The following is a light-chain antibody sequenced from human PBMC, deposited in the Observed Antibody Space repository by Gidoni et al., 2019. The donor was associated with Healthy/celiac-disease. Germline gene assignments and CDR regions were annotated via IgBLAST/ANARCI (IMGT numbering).Light chain of an antibody. CDR2: QDS. CDR1: KLGDKY. J-gene: IGLJ1*01. CDR3: QAWDSSNYV. V-gene: IGLV3-1*01. Sequence: SYELTQPPSVSVPPGQTASITCSGDKLGDKYACWYQQKPGQSPVLVIYQDSKRPSGIPERFSGSNSGNTATLTISGTQAMDEADYYCQAWDSSNYVFGTGTKVTVL.